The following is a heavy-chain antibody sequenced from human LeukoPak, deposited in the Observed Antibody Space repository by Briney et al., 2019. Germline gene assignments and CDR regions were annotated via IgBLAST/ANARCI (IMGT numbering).Heavy chain of an antibody. CDR3: AKSRGSFTGDFDY. J-gene: IGHJ4*02. D-gene: IGHD1-1*01. Sequence: GRSLRLSCAASGFTFDDYAMHWVRQAPGKGLEWVSGISWNSGSIGYADSVKGRFTISRDNAKNSLYLQMNSLRAEDTALYYCAKSRGSFTGDFDYWGQGTLVTVSS. CDR2: ISWNSGSI. CDR1: GFTFDDYA. V-gene: IGHV3-9*01.